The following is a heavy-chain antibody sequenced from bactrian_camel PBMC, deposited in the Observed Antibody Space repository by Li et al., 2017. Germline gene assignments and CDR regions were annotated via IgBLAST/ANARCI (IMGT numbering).Heavy chain of an antibody. Sequence: HVQLVESGGGSVQTGGSLRLSCAASGYTYGDYCMGWFRQAPGKEREGVATIDSDGFIRYADSVKGRFTISQDNTKNTVYLQMNSLKPEDTAMYYCGTYYTEQKERPTIWDGIGRYNYWNKGTQVTVS. V-gene: IGHV3S55*01. CDR1: GYTYGDYC. CDR2: IDSDGFI. CDR3: GTYYTEQKERPTIWDGIGRYNY. D-gene: IGHD4*01. J-gene: IGHJ4*01.